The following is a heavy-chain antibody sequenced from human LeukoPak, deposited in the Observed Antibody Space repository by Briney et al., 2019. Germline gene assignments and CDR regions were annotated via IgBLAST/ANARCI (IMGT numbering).Heavy chain of an antibody. CDR2: INQSGRT. V-gene: IGHV4-34*01. CDR1: GGSFSNYY. CDR3: ARGSFRGATDY. Sequence: KTSETLSLTCAVYGGSFSNYYWSWIRQPPGKGLEWIGEINQSGRTNCNPSLKRGVTISVDTSKKQFSLKLSSVTAADTAVYYCARGSFRGATDYWGQGTLVTVSS. D-gene: IGHD4/OR15-4a*01. J-gene: IGHJ4*02.